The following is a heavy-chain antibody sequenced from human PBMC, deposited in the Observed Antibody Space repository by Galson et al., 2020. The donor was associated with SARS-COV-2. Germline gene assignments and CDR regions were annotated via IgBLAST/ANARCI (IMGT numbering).Heavy chain of an antibody. CDR1: GYTFTSYY. D-gene: IGHD5-18*01. CDR2: LNPSGGTT. J-gene: IGHJ4*02. CDR3: ARDKEYTYGPDDY. Sequence: ASVKVSCKASGYTFTSYYMHWVRQAPGQGLAWMGILNPSGGTTTYAQKFQGRVTMTRDKSTEPVYMELSSLRSEDTAVYYCARDKEYTYGPDDYWGQGTLVIVPS. V-gene: IGHV1-46*01.